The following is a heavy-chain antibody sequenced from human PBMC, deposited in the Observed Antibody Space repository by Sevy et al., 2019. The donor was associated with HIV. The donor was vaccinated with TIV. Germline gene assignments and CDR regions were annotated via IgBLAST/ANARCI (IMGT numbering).Heavy chain of an antibody. D-gene: IGHD3-16*01. J-gene: IGHJ4*02. CDR1: GVTFNNYG. CDR3: ARGITFITGGGYYFDS. V-gene: IGHV1-69*13. CDR2: IIPMFGTT. Sequence: ASVKVSCEASGVTFNNYGFSCVRQAPGQGLEWMGGIIPMFGTTDYAHNFQDRVTITADASTSTAYMELNSLISEDTAVYYCARGITFITGGGYYFDSWGQGTLVTVSS.